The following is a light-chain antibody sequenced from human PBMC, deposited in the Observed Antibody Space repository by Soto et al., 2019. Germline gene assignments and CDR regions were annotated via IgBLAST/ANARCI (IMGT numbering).Light chain of an antibody. V-gene: IGKV1-5*01. Sequence: DIQMTQSPSTLSASVGDRVTITCRASQSISTWLAWYQQKPGKAPKVLIYGASSLESGVPSRFSGSGSGTEFTLTISSLQPDDFANYYRPPYKNALPFGPGTKVDI. CDR2: GAS. CDR1: QSISTW. J-gene: IGKJ3*01. CDR3: PPYKNALP.